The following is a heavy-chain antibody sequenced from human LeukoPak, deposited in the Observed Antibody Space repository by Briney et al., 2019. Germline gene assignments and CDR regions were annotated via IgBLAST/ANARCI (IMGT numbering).Heavy chain of an antibody. D-gene: IGHD6-13*01. CDR2: IYYSGST. Sequence: SETLSLTCTVSGGSISSYYWSWIRQHPGKGLEWIGYIYYSGSTYYNPSLKSRVTISVDTSKNQFSLKLSSVTAADTAVYYCARLAAAETSAIDYWGQGTLVTVSS. V-gene: IGHV4-59*06. CDR3: ARLAAAETSAIDY. CDR1: GGSISSYY. J-gene: IGHJ4*02.